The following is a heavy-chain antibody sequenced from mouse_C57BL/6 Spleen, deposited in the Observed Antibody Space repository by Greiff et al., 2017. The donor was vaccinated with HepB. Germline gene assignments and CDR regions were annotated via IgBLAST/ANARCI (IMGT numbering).Heavy chain of an antibody. D-gene: IGHD1-1*02. CDR1: GFTFNTYA. CDR2: IRSKSSNYAT. V-gene: IGHV10-3*01. Sequence: EVQLQQSGGGLVQPKGSLKLSCAASGFTFNTYAMHWVRQAPGKGLEWVARIRSKSSNYATYYADSVKDRFTISRDDSQSMLYLQMNNLKTEDTAMYYCVREELWPALFAYWGQGTLVTVSA. CDR3: VREELWPALFAY. J-gene: IGHJ3*01.